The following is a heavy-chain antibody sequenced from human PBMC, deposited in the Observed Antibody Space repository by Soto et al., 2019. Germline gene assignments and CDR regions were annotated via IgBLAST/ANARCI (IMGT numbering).Heavy chain of an antibody. D-gene: IGHD6-13*01. Sequence: VGSLRLSCAASGFVFRSYSMSWVRHAPGKGLEWVSAISSSNNIDYADSVKGRFRISRDNAKNSLFLEMNSLRGGDTAVYCCARAHVGSRWGYFDKWGQGALVTVS. CDR2: ISSSNNI. J-gene: IGHJ4*02. CDR3: ARAHVGSRWGYFDK. V-gene: IGHV3-21*01. CDR1: GFVFRSYS.